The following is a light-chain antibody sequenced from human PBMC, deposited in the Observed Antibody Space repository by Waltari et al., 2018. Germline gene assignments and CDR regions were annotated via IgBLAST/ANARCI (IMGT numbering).Light chain of an antibody. J-gene: IGKJ1*01. CDR2: WAS. V-gene: IGKV4-1*01. CDR1: QSVLYSSNNKNY. Sequence: DIVMTQSPDSLAVSFGARATINCKSSQSVLYSSNNKNYLAWYQQKPGQPPKLLIYWASTRESGVPDRFSGSGSGTDFTLTISSLQAEDVAVYYCQQYYSTPRTFGQGTKVEIK. CDR3: QQYYSTPRT.